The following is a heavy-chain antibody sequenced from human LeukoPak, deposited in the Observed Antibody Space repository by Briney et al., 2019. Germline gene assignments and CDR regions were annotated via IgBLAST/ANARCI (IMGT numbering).Heavy chain of an antibody. CDR3: ARVTGYMTEDYFDY. CDR2: IYTSGST. V-gene: IGHV4-61*02. J-gene: IGHJ4*02. CDR1: GGSISSGSYY. Sequence: SQTLSLTCTVSGGSISSGSYYWSWIRQPAGKGLEWIGRIYTSGSTNYNPSLKSRVTISVDTSKNQFSLRLSSVTAADTAVYYCARVTGYMTEDYFDYWGQGTLITVSS. D-gene: IGHD6-13*01.